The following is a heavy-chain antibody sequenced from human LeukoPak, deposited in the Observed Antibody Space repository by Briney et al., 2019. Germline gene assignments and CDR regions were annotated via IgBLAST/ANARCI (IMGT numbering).Heavy chain of an antibody. V-gene: IGHV1-2*02. CDR2: INPNSGGT. D-gene: IGHD1-26*01. J-gene: IGHJ4*02. CDR1: GYTFTGYY. CDR3: ARGSSVVRAGAFDY. Sequence: ASVKVSCKASGYTFTGYYMHWVRQAPGQGLEWMGWINPNSGGTNYAQKFQGRVTMTRDTSISTAYMELSRLRSDHTAVYYCARGSSVVRAGAFDYWGQGTLVTVSS.